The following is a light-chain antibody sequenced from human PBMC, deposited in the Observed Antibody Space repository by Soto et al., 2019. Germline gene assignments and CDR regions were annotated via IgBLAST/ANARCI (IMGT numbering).Light chain of an antibody. V-gene: IGKV1-5*03. CDR2: KAS. Sequence: DIQMTQSPSTLSASVGDRVTITCRASQTINSWLAWYQQKPGKAPKLLIYKASYLQSWVPSTFSGSGSGTEFTLTLSSLQPDDFATYYCQQYKSYSSWTFGQGTKVEMK. CDR3: QQYKSYSSWT. CDR1: QTINSW. J-gene: IGKJ1*01.